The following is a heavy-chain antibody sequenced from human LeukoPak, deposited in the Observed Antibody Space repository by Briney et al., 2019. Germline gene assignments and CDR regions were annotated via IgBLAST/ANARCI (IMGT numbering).Heavy chain of an antibody. CDR1: GYTFTGYY. Sequence: ASVNVSCKASGYTFTGYYMHWVRQAPGQGLEWMGWINPNSGGTNYAQKFQGMVTMTRDTAISTAYMELSRRRSDDTAVYYCATPVAGYSGYDFDFWGQGTLVTVSS. CDR3: ATPVAGYSGYDFDF. J-gene: IGHJ4*02. CDR2: INPNSGGT. V-gene: IGHV1-2*02. D-gene: IGHD5-12*01.